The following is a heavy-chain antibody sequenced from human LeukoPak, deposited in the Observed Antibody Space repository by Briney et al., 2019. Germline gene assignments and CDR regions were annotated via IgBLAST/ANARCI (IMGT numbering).Heavy chain of an antibody. Sequence: ASVKVSCKASGYTFTGYYIHWVRQAPGQGLEWMGQINPNSGGTNYAQKFQGRVTMTRDTSISTAYMELSRMRSDDTAVYYCARLWFGETPNDYWGQGTLVTVSS. D-gene: IGHD3-10*01. V-gene: IGHV1-2*06. CDR1: GYTFTGYY. CDR2: INPNSGGT. CDR3: ARLWFGETPNDY. J-gene: IGHJ4*02.